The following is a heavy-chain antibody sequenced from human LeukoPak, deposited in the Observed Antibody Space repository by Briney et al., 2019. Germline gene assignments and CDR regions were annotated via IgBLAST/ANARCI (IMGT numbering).Heavy chain of an antibody. V-gene: IGHV1-8*01. CDR2: MNPNSGNT. CDR1: GYTFTSYD. J-gene: IGHJ6*02. Sequence: ASVKVSCKASGYTFTSYDINWVRQAPGQGLEWMGWMNPNSGNTGYAQKFQGRVTMTRNTSISTAYMKLSSLRSEDTAVYYCARDSPYYDFWSGYYSSYNYYYGMDVWGQGTTVTVSS. D-gene: IGHD3-3*01. CDR3: ARDSPYYDFWSGYYSSYNYYYGMDV.